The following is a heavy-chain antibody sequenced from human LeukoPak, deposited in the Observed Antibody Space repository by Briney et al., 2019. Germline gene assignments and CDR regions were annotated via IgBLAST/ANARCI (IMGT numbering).Heavy chain of an antibody. CDR1: GYTFTRLY. Sequence: GASVKVSCKTSGYTFTRLYVHWVRQAPGHGLEWMGWINPNTGGTNFAQKFQGRVTMTTDTSITTAYMDLRSLTSDDTAVYYCAREADFNGSGRGDSWGQGTLVIVSS. CDR2: INPNTGGT. V-gene: IGHV1-2*02. D-gene: IGHD3-10*01. CDR3: AREADFNGSGRGDS. J-gene: IGHJ4*02.